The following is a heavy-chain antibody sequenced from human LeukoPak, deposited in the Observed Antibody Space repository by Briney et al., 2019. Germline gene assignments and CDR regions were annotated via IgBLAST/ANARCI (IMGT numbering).Heavy chain of an antibody. Sequence: PSETLSLTCAVYGGSFSGYYWSWIRQPPGKGLEWIGEINHSGSTNYNPSLKSRVTISVDTSKNQSSLKLSSVTAADTAVYYCARWARGDIVVVPAAIEVSGWFDPWGQGTLVTVSS. CDR1: GGSFSGYY. D-gene: IGHD2-2*01. CDR3: ARWARGDIVVVPAAIEVSGWFDP. CDR2: INHSGST. V-gene: IGHV4-34*01. J-gene: IGHJ5*02.